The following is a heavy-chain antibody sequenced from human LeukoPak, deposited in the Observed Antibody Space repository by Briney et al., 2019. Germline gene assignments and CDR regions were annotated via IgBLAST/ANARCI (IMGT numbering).Heavy chain of an antibody. CDR2: IYYSGST. Sequence: PSETLSLTCTVSGGSISSSSYYWGWIRQPPGKGPEWIGSIYYSGSTYYNPSLKSRVTISVDTSKNQFSLKLSSVTAADTAVYYCARLALEAHNYYYYYMDVWGKGTTVTVSS. V-gene: IGHV4-39*01. D-gene: IGHD3-3*01. CDR1: GGSISSSSYY. CDR3: ARLALEAHNYYYYYMDV. J-gene: IGHJ6*03.